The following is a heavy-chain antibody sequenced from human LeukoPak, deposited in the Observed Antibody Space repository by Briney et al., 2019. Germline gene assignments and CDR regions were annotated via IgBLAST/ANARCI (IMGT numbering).Heavy chain of an antibody. CDR2: ISSSSSYI. D-gene: IGHD5-24*01. CDR1: GFTFSSYS. Sequence: GGSLRLSCAASGFTFSSYSMNWVRQAPGKGLEWVSSISSSSSYIYYADSLKGRFTISRDNAKNSLYLQMNSLRAEDTAVYYCARVSDGYNSVYYYMDVWGKGTTVTISS. V-gene: IGHV3-21*01. J-gene: IGHJ6*03. CDR3: ARVSDGYNSVYYYMDV.